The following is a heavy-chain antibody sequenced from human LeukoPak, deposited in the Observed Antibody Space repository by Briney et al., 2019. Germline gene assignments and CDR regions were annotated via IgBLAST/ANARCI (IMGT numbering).Heavy chain of an antibody. CDR2: INPNSGGA. J-gene: IGHJ4*02. D-gene: IGHD1-26*01. V-gene: IGHV1-2*02. Sequence: ASVKVSCKPSGYTFIDYYLLWVRQAPGQGPEWMGWINPNSGGATYAQNFQGRVTMTRDTSISAAYMELNRLTSDDTAVYYCARPGAVWNFDYWGQGTLVTVSS. CDR1: GYTFIDYY. CDR3: ARPGAVWNFDY.